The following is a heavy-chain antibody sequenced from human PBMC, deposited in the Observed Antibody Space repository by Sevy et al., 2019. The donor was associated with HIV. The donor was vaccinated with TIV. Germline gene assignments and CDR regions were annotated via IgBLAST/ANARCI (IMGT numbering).Heavy chain of an antibody. D-gene: IGHD6-19*01. J-gene: IGHJ4*02. CDR3: AREGGYTSAWWPGNH. CDR2: ISYDGIIK. V-gene: IGHV3-30*04. Sequence: GGSLRLSCAASGFTFNTHAMHWVRQAPGKGLEWVALISYDGIIKYYADSVKGRLTISRDNSKNTLSLQMNSLGVEDTAVYYCAREGGYTSAWWPGNHWGQGTLVTVSS. CDR1: GFTFNTHA.